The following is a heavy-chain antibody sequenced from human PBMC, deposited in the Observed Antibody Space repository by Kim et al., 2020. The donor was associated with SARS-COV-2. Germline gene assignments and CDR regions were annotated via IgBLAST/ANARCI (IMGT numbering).Heavy chain of an antibody. CDR1: GYTFTSYD. Sequence: ASVKVSCKASGYTFTSYDINWVRQATGKGLEWMGWMNPNSGNTGYAQKFQGRVTMTRNTSISTAYMELSSLRSEDTAVYYCARGGVGYCSGGSCYSYYYYYMDVWGKGTTVTVSS. CDR3: ARGGVGYCSGGSCYSYYYYYMDV. CDR2: MNPNSGNT. V-gene: IGHV1-8*01. D-gene: IGHD2-15*01. J-gene: IGHJ6*03.